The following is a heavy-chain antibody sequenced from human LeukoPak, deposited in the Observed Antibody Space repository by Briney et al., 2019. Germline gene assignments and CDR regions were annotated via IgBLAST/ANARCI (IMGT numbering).Heavy chain of an antibody. Sequence: GGSLRLSCAASGFTFSSYWMSWVRQAPGKGLEWVANTNQGGSETYHVDSVKGRFTISRDNGRSSLFLQMNSLRVEDTAIYYCARDRHGDTGDWSFDLWGRGTLVTVSS. J-gene: IGHJ2*01. CDR1: GFTFSSYW. V-gene: IGHV3-7*01. CDR2: TNQGGSET. CDR3: ARDRHGDTGDWSFDL. D-gene: IGHD4-17*01.